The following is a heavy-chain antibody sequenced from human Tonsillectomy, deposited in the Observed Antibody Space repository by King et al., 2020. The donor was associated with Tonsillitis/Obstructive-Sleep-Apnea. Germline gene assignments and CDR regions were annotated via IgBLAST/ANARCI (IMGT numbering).Heavy chain of an antibody. Sequence: VQLQQWGAGLLKPSETLSLTCAVYGGSFSGYYWSWIRQPPGKGLEWIGEINHSGITNYNPSLKSRVTISVDTSKNQFSLKLSSVTAADTAVYYCAREGPYGIAAAPPFLYMDVWGKGTTVTVSS. CDR3: AREGPYGIAAAPPFLYMDV. CDR2: INHSGIT. CDR1: GGSFSGYY. V-gene: IGHV4-34*01. J-gene: IGHJ6*03. D-gene: IGHD6-13*01.